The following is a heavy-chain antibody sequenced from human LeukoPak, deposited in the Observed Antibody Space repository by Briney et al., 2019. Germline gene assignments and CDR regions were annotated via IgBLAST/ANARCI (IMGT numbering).Heavy chain of an antibody. CDR1: GFTFSSYS. CDR2: ISSSSSYI. CDR3: AREEAAAGTPTGHGMDV. J-gene: IGHJ6*02. V-gene: IGHV3-21*01. Sequence: GGSLRLSCAASGFTFSSYSMNWVRQAPGKGLEWVSSISSSSSYIYYADSVKGRFTISRDNAKNSLYLQMNSLRAEDTAVYYCAREEAAAGTPTGHGMDVWGQGTTVTVSS. D-gene: IGHD6-13*01.